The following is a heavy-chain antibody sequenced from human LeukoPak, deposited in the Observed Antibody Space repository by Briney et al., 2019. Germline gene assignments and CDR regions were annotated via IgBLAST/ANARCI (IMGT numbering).Heavy chain of an antibody. J-gene: IGHJ6*03. CDR3: ARVSPYCSGGSCYPPGYYYYYMDV. CDR2: IYTSGST. CDR1: GGSISSYY. V-gene: IGHV4-4*07. D-gene: IGHD2-15*01. Sequence: SETLSLTCTVSGGSISSYYWSWLRQPAGKGLEWIGRIYTSGSTNYNPSLKSRVTMSVDTSKNQFSLKLSSVTAADTAVYYCARVSPYCSGGSCYPPGYYYYYMDVWGKGTTVTVSS.